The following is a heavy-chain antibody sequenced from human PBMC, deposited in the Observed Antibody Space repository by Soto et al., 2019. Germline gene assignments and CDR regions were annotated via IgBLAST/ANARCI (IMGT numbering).Heavy chain of an antibody. CDR2: ISSNGGST. CDR1: GFTYSSYA. CDR3: VKEGQYSYGLRSFDY. J-gene: IGHJ4*02. V-gene: IGHV3-64D*08. Sequence: PGGSLRLSCSASGFTYSSYAMHWVRQAPGRGLEYVSAISSNGGSTYYADSVKGRFTISRDNSKNALYLQMSSLRAEDTAVYYCVKEGQYSYGLRSFDYWGQGTLVTVSS. D-gene: IGHD5-18*01.